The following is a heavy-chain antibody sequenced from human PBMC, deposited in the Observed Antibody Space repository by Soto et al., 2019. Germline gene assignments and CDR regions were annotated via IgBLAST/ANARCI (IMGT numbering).Heavy chain of an antibody. CDR2: ISYDGSNK. Sequence: QVQLVESAGGVVQPGRSLRLSCAASGFTFSSYGMHWVRQAPGKGLEWVAVISYDGSNKYYADSVKGRFTISRDNSKNTLYLQMNSLRAEDTAVYYCAKVIGSGWDIRYYGMDVWGQGTTVTVSS. D-gene: IGHD6-19*01. V-gene: IGHV3-30*18. CDR1: GFTFSSYG. CDR3: AKVIGSGWDIRYYGMDV. J-gene: IGHJ6*02.